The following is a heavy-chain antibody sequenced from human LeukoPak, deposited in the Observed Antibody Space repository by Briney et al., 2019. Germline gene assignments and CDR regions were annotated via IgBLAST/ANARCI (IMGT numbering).Heavy chain of an antibody. CDR2: ISSSSSYI. CDR3: ARGPSTPYYDSSGYYGGAFDI. Sequence: GGSLRLSCAASGFTFSSYSMNWVRQAPGKGLEWVSSISSSSSYIYYADSVKGRFTISRDNAKNSLYLQMNSLRAEDTAVYYCARGPSTPYYDSSGYYGGAFDIWGQGTMVTVSS. CDR1: GFTFSSYS. J-gene: IGHJ3*02. V-gene: IGHV3-21*01. D-gene: IGHD3-22*01.